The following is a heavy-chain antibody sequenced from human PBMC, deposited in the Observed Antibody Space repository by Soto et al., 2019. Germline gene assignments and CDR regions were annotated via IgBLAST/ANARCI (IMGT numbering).Heavy chain of an antibody. J-gene: IGHJ4*02. D-gene: IGHD7-27*01. CDR1: GFTFSSYG. Sequence: GGSLRLSCAASGFTFSSYGMNWVRQAPGKGLEWVAVTSYDENNKYYADSVKGRFTISRDNSKNTLYLQMNSLRAEDTAVYYCAKVLTGDLDYWGQGTLVTVSS. V-gene: IGHV3-30*18. CDR3: AKVLTGDLDY. CDR2: TSYDENNK.